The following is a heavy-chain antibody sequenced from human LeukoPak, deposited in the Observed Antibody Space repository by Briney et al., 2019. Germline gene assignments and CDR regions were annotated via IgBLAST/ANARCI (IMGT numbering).Heavy chain of an antibody. V-gene: IGHV4-34*01. CDR2: INHSGST. CDR1: GGSFSGYY. CDR3: ARGGGSYYWFDP. J-gene: IGHJ5*02. Sequence: NASETLSLTCAVYGGSFSGYYWSWIRQPPGKGLEWIGEINHSGSTNYNPSLKSRVTISVDTSKDQFSLKLSSVTAADTAVYYCARGGGSYYWFDPWGQGTLVTVSS. D-gene: IGHD1-26*01.